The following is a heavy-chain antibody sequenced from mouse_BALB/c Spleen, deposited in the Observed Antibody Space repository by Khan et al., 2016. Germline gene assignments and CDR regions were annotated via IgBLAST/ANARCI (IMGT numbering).Heavy chain of an antibody. V-gene: IGHV4-1*02. J-gene: IGHJ2*01. Sequence: VPLLESGGGLVQPGGSLKLSCAASGFDFSRYWMSWVRQAPGKGLEWIGEINSDSSTIYYTPSLTDKFIISRDNTKNTLYLKMRKARSEDSTIYYGARYYGYSFDYWGQGTTLTVSS. CDR3: ARYYGYSFDY. CDR1: GFDFSRYW. CDR2: INSDSSTI. D-gene: IGHD1-2*01.